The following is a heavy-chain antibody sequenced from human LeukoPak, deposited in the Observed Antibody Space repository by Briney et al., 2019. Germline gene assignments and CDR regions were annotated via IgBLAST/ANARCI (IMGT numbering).Heavy chain of an antibody. CDR2: ISYDGSNK. Sequence: PGRSLRLSCAASGFTFSSYGIHWVLQAPGKGLEWVAIISYDGSNKYYADSVKGRFTISRDNSKNTLYLRMNSLRAEDTAMYYCAKDGIVVSYFDYWGQGTLVTVSS. D-gene: IGHD3-22*01. CDR1: GFTFSSYG. V-gene: IGHV3-30*18. CDR3: AKDGIVVSYFDY. J-gene: IGHJ4*02.